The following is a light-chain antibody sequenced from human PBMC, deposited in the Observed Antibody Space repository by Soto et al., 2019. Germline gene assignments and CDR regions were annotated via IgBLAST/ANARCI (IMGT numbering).Light chain of an antibody. V-gene: IGLV1-40*01. CDR3: QSYDSSLTAYV. CDR1: SSNIGAGYD. CDR2: GNS. Sequence: QLVLTQPPSVSGAPGQRVTLSCTGSSSNIGAGYDVHWYQQLPGTAPKLLIFGNSNRPSGVPDRFSGSKSGTSASLAITGLQADDEADYYCQSYDSSLTAYVFGTGTKLTVL. J-gene: IGLJ1*01.